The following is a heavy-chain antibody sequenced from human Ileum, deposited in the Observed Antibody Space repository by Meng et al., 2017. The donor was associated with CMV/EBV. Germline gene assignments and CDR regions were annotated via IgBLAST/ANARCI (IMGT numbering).Heavy chain of an antibody. Sequence: YGGSFSGSYWSWIRQPPGKGLEWIGEINHSGSTNYNPSLKSRVTISVDTSKNQFSLKLSSVTAADTAVYYCAREGLPNEGYVPYYFDSWGQGNLVTVSS. CDR1: GGSFSGSY. CDR3: AREGLPNEGYVPYYFDS. CDR2: INHSGST. J-gene: IGHJ4*02. V-gene: IGHV4-34*01. D-gene: IGHD3-16*01.